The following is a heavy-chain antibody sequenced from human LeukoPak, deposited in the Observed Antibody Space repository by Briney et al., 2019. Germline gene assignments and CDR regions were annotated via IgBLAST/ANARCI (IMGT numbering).Heavy chain of an antibody. CDR2: ISSRSTYI. CDR1: GFTFSSYS. Sequence: PGGSLRLSCVVSGFTFSSYSMNWVRQAPGKGLEWVSSISSRSTYIYYADSVKGRFTISRDNAKNSLYLQMNSLRAEDTAVYYCARDHDYSSSSYDYWGQGTLVTVSS. V-gene: IGHV3-21*01. CDR3: ARDHDYSSSSYDY. D-gene: IGHD6-6*01. J-gene: IGHJ4*02.